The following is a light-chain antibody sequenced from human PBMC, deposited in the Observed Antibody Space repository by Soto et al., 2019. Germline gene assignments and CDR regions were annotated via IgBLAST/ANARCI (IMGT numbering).Light chain of an antibody. CDR3: QSYDSSLSGSDV. Sequence: QSVLTQPPSVSGAPGQRVTISCTGGSSNIGAGYDVHWYQQLPGTAPKLFIYGNSNRPSGVPDRFSGSKSGASASLAITGLQAEDEADYYCQSYDSSLSGSDVFGTGTKVTVL. CDR1: SSNIGAGYD. CDR2: GNS. J-gene: IGLJ1*01. V-gene: IGLV1-40*01.